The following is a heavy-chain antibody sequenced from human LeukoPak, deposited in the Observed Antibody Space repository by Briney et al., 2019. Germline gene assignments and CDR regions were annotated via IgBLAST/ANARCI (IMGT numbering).Heavy chain of an antibody. D-gene: IGHD3-10*01. CDR3: ARGSPYYYGSGSYFGFDY. V-gene: IGHV1-46*01. J-gene: IGHJ4*02. CDR1: GYTFTSYY. CDR2: INPSGGST. Sequence: ASVKVSCKASGYTFTSYYMHWVRQAPGQGLEWMGIINPSGGSTSYAQKFQGRVTMTRDMSTSTVYMELSSLRSEDTAVYYCARGSPYYYGSGSYFGFDYWGQGTLVTVSS.